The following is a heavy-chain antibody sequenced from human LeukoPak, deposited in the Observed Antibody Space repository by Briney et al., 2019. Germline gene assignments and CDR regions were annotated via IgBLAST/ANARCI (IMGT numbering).Heavy chain of an antibody. Sequence: GGSLRLSCAASGFTVSSNYMSWVRQAPGKGLEWVSVIYSGGSTYYADSVKGRFTISRDNSKNTLYLQMNSLRAEDTAVYYCAKDWENRRLYYYYGMDVWGQGTTVTVSS. CDR3: AKDWENRRLYYYYGMDV. V-gene: IGHV3-66*01. D-gene: IGHD1-26*01. J-gene: IGHJ6*02. CDR2: IYSGGST. CDR1: GFTVSSNY.